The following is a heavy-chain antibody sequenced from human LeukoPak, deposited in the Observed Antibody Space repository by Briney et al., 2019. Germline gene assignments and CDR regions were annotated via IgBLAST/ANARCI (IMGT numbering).Heavy chain of an antibody. CDR3: ARAVGYNWFDP. CDR1: GYSISSGHY. Sequence: SETLSLTCTVSGYSISSGHYWGWIRQPPGKGLEWIGSIYHSGSTYYNPSLKSRVTISVDTSKNQFSLKLSSVTAADTAVYYCARAVGYNWFDPGGREPWSPSPQ. V-gene: IGHV4-38-2*02. CDR2: IYHSGST. J-gene: IGHJ5*02. D-gene: IGHD2-15*01.